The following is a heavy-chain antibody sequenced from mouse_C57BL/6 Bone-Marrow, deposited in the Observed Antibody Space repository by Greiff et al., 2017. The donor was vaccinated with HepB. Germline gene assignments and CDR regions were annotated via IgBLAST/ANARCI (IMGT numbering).Heavy chain of an antibody. Sequence: EVQLVESGGGLVQPKGSLKLSCAASGFSFNTYAMNWVRQAPGKGLEWVARIRSKSNNYATYYADSVKDRFTISRDDSESMLYLQMNNLKTEDTAMYYCVRPDYYGSGYAMDYWGQGTSVTVSS. J-gene: IGHJ4*01. V-gene: IGHV10-1*01. CDR2: IRSKSNNYAT. CDR1: GFSFNTYA. D-gene: IGHD1-1*01. CDR3: VRPDYYGSGYAMDY.